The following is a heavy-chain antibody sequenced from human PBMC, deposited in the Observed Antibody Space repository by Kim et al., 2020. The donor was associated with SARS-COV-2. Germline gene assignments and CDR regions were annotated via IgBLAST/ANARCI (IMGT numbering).Heavy chain of an antibody. J-gene: IGHJ4*02. CDR2: TYFRSKWST. CDR1: GDSVSSYTAA. V-gene: IGHV6-1*01. Sequence: SQTLSLTCVVSGDSVSSYTAAWNWIRQSPSRGLEWLGRTYFRSKWSTNYAVSVQSRININADTSTNQFSLQLNSVTPEDTALYYCARQMSGRFDFWGQGTLVTVSS. CDR3: ARQMSGRFDF. D-gene: IGHD7-27*01.